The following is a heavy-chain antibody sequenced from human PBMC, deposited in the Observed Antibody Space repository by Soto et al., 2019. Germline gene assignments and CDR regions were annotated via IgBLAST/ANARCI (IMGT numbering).Heavy chain of an antibody. J-gene: IGHJ3*02. V-gene: IGHV1-18*04. CDR1: GYTFTSYG. CDR2: ISAYNGNT. Sequence: GASVKVSCKASGYTFTSYGISWVRQAPGQGLEWMGWISAYNGNTNYAQKLQGRVTMTTDTSTSTAYMELRSLRSDDTAVYYCARDPYYDFWSGYYRPTDASDIWGQGTMVTVSS. CDR3: ARDPYYDFWSGYYRPTDASDI. D-gene: IGHD3-3*01.